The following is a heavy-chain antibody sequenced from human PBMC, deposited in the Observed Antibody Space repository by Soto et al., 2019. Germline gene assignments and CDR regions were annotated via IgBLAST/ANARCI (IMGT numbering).Heavy chain of an antibody. CDR2: FDPEDGET. CDR3: ATGGYCTNGVCYNAFDFDY. D-gene: IGHD2-8*01. J-gene: IGHJ4*02. Sequence: EASVKVSCKVSGYTLTELSRHWVRPAPGKGLEWMGGFDPEDGETIYAQKFQGRVTMTEDTSTDTAYMGLSSLRSEDTAVYYCATGGYCTNGVCYNAFDFDYWGQGTPVTVSS. V-gene: IGHV1-24*01. CDR1: GYTLTELS.